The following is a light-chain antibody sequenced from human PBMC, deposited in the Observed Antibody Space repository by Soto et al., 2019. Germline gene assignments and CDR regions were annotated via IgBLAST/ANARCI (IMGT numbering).Light chain of an antibody. V-gene: IGLV2-14*01. Sequence: QSALTQPASVSGSPGQSITISCTGTSSDVGGYNYVSWYQQHPGQAPKLMIYDVSNRPSGVSNRFSGSKSGNTASLTISGLQAEDEADEYCSSYTSSSPYVFGTGTKLTV. J-gene: IGLJ1*01. CDR3: SSYTSSSPYV. CDR2: DVS. CDR1: SSDVGGYNY.